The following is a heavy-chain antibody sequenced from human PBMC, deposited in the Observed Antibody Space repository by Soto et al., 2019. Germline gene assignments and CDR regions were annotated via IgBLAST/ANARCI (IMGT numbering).Heavy chain of an antibody. J-gene: IGHJ6*02. CDR3: ARGYCSGGSCYYYGMDV. CDR2: IIPIFGTA. D-gene: IGHD2-15*01. V-gene: IGHV1-69*13. CDR1: GGTFSSYA. Sequence: SVKVSCKASGGTFSSYAISWVRQAPGQGLEWMGGIIPIFGTANYAQKFQGRVTITADESTSTAYMELSSLRSEDTAVYYCARGYCSGGSCYYYGMDVCGQATTVTVSS.